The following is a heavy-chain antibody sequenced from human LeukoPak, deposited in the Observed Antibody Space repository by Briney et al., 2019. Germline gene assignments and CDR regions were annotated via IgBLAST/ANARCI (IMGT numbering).Heavy chain of an antibody. J-gene: IGHJ4*02. CDR2: IYYSGST. D-gene: IGHD3-10*01. CDR1: GGSISSYY. Sequence: SETLSLTCTVSGGSISSYYWSWVRQPPGKGLEWIGYIYYSGSTNYNPSLTSRVTISVDTSKNQFSLKLSSVTAADTAVYYCARGGGPLWFGESLPFDYWGQGTLVTVSS. CDR3: ARGGGPLWFGESLPFDY. V-gene: IGHV4-59*01.